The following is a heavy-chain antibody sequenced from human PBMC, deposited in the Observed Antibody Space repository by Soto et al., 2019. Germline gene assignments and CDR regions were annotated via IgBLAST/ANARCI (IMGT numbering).Heavy chain of an antibody. D-gene: IGHD3-22*01. J-gene: IGHJ4*02. CDR2: IIPLFAKA. V-gene: IGHV1-69*01. Sequence: QVQLVQSGAEVKKPGSSVKVSCKASGGTFSRYAISWVRQVPGQGLEWMGGIIPLFAKANYAQKFQGRVTITADESTNTAYMELSSLRSEDTAVYYCARDGTLYDSSGYYYVYWGQGTLVTVSS. CDR1: GGTFSRYA. CDR3: ARDGTLYDSSGYYYVY.